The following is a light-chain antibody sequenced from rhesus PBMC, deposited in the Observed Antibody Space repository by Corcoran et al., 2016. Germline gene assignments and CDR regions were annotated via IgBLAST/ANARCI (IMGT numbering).Light chain of an antibody. CDR2: AAS. J-gene: IGKJ1*01. CDR1: ENVNNY. Sequence: DIQMTQSPSSLSASVGDRVTITCRASENVNNYLHWYQQKPGKAPKLLINAASTLQIGVPSRSSGSGSGTDYTFTHGSLQPEDVATYYCPHSYGTPPTFGQGTKVEIK. CDR3: PHSYGTPPT. V-gene: IGKV1-74*01.